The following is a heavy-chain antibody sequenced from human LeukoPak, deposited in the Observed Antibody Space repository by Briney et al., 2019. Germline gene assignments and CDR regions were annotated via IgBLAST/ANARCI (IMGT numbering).Heavy chain of an antibody. CDR3: ARTGYSYGYAFDI. CDR2: IYSGGST. J-gene: IGHJ3*02. D-gene: IGHD5-18*01. CDR1: GFTFSSYA. Sequence: GGSLRLSCAASGFTFSSYAMSWVRQAPGKGLEWVSVIYSGGSTYYADSVKGRFTISRHNSKNTLYLQMNSLRAEDTAVYYCARTGYSYGYAFDIWGQGTMVTVSS. V-gene: IGHV3-53*04.